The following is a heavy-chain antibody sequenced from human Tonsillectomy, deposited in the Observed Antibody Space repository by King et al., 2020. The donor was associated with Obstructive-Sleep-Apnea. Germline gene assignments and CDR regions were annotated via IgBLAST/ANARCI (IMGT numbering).Heavy chain of an antibody. CDR3: ARDMGFQYYGVDV. D-gene: IGHD3-10*01. Sequence: QLQESGPGLVKPSQTLSLTCAISGANVSSNSAAWNWIRQSPSRGLEWLGRTYYRSKWYNDYAFSVKSRVTINPDTSKNQFSLQLNSVTPEDTAVYYCARDMGFQYYGVDVWARGTTVTVSS. CDR2: TYYRSKWYN. J-gene: IGHJ6*02. V-gene: IGHV6-1*01. CDR1: GANVSSNSAA.